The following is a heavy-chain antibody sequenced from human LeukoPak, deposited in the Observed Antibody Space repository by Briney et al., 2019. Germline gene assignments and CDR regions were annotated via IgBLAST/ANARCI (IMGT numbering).Heavy chain of an antibody. CDR1: GFTFSSYV. CDR3: ARDRVMWQQVVGPFDY. V-gene: IGHV3-30-3*01. D-gene: IGHD6-13*01. Sequence: GGSLRLSCAASGFTFSSYVMHWVRQAPGKGLEWVAVISYDGSNKNYADSVKGRFTISRDNSKNTLYLQMNSLRADDAAVYYCARDRVMWQQVVGPFDYWGQGSLVTVSS. CDR2: ISYDGSNK. J-gene: IGHJ4*02.